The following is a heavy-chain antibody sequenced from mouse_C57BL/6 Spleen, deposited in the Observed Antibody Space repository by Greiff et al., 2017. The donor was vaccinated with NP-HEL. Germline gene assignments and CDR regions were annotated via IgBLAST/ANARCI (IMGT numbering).Heavy chain of an antibody. V-gene: IGHV1-81*01. J-gene: IGHJ4*01. Sequence: VKLLESGAELARPGASVKLSCKASGYTFTSYGISWVKQRTGQGLEWIGEIYPRSGNTYYNEKFKGKATLTADKSSSTAYKELRSLTSEDSAVYFCARFQAEYYAMDYWGQGTSVTVSS. CDR2: IYPRSGNT. CDR3: ARFQAEYYAMDY. CDR1: GYTFTSYG.